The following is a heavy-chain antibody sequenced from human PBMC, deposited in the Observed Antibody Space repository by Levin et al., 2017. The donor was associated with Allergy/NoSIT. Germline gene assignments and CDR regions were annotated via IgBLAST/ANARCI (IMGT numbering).Heavy chain of an antibody. CDR1: DFIFDDYG. J-gene: IGHJ6*01. D-gene: IGHD2/OR15-2a*01. CDR3: AQVFSRELAYNYYYGMDL. V-gene: IGHV3-20*01. CDR2: INWNGGGA. Sequence: PGGSLRLSCAASDFIFDDYGMSWVRHVPGKGLEWIAGINWNGGGAVYADSLKGRFTISRDNDKNSVYLRIARLGAEDTATYHCAQVFSRELAYNYYYGMDLWGQGTTVTVSS.